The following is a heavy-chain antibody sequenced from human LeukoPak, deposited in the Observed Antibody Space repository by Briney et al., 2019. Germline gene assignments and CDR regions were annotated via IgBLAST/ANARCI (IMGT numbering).Heavy chain of an antibody. J-gene: IGHJ1*01. CDR3: ARDHYYNSSGYTFRH. CDR1: GGSISSYY. Sequence: SETLSLTCTVSGGSISSYYWSWIRQPPGKGLEWIGYIYYSGSTNYNPSLKSRVTISVDTSKNQFSLKLNSVTAADTAVYYCARDHYYNSSGYTFRHWGQGTLVTVSS. D-gene: IGHD3-22*01. CDR2: IYYSGST. V-gene: IGHV4-59*01.